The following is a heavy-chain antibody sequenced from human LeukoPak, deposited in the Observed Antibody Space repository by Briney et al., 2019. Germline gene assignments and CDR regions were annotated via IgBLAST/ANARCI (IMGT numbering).Heavy chain of an antibody. J-gene: IGHJ4*02. Sequence: GGSLRLSCAASGFTFSNYWMSWVRQAPAKGLEWVANIRQDGNEKYYVGSERGRFTISRDNAKNSLYLQMNSLRAEDTAVYYCARHYDILTGTFPYYWGQGTLVTVSS. CDR2: IRQDGNEK. CDR3: ARHYDILTGTFPYY. D-gene: IGHD3-9*01. CDR1: GFTFSNYW. V-gene: IGHV3-7*03.